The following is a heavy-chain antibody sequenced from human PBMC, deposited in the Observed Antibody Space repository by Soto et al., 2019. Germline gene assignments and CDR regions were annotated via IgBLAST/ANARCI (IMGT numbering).Heavy chain of an antibody. V-gene: IGHV3-11*01. CDR3: AMEAGSYSDYYYYGMDV. CDR2: ISSSGSTI. D-gene: IGHD1-26*01. CDR1: GFTFSDYY. J-gene: IGHJ6*02. Sequence: GGSLRLSCAASGFTFSDYYMSWIRQAPGKGLEWVSYISSSGSTIYYADSVKGRFTISRDNAKNSLYLQMNSLRAEDTAVYYCAMEAGSYSDYYYYGMDVWGQGTTVTVSS.